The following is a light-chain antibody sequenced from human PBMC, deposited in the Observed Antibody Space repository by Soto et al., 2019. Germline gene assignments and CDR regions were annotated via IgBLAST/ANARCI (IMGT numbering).Light chain of an antibody. CDR1: SSDVGSYNL. Sequence: QSALTQPASVSGSPGQSITISCTGTSSDVGSYNLVSWYQQHPGKAPKLMIYEGSKRPSGVSNRFSGSKSGNTASLTISGLQAEDEADYYCCSYAGRGTYVFGTGTKVT. V-gene: IGLV2-23*01. CDR3: CSYAGRGTYV. J-gene: IGLJ1*01. CDR2: EGS.